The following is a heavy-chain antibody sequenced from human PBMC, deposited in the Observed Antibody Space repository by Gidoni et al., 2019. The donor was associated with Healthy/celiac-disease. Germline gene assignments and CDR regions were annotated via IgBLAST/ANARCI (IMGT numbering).Heavy chain of an antibody. CDR2: NYYSGST. Sequence: QVQLQESGPGLVKPSATLSLTCTVSGGSTSSYSWCWIRQPPGKGLEWIGYNYYSGSTNYNPALKSRVTISVDTSKNQFSLKLSSVTAADTAVYYCARVSPGMPGYDILTGFNWFDPWGQGTLVTVSS. CDR3: ARVSPGMPGYDILTGFNWFDP. J-gene: IGHJ5*02. V-gene: IGHV4-59*01. D-gene: IGHD3-9*01. CDR1: GGSTSSYS.